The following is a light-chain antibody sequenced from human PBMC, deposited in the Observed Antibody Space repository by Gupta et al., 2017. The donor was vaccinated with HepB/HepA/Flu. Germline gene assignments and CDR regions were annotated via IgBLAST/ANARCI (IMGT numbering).Light chain of an antibody. V-gene: IGLV3-21*04. J-gene: IGLJ2*01. CDR1: NIGSKS. CDR3: QVWDSSSDHVV. Sequence: SYVLTQPPPVSGAPGKTARITCGGNNIGSKSVHWYQQQPGQAPVLVIYYDSDRPSGIPERFSGSNSGNTATLTISRVEAGDEADYYCQVWDSSSDHVVFGGGTKLTVL. CDR2: YDS.